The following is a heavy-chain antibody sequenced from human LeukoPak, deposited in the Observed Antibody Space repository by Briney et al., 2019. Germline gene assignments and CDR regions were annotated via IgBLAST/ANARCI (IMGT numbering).Heavy chain of an antibody. D-gene: IGHD6-13*01. CDR1: GFTFSSYS. Sequence: PGGSLRLSCAASGFTFSSYSMNWVRQAPGKGLEWVSVIYSGGRTYYADSVKGRFTISRDNSKNTLYLQMNSLRAEDTAVYYCARADAYSSTWCFDYWGQGALVTVSS. CDR3: ARADAYSSTWCFDY. V-gene: IGHV3-53*01. J-gene: IGHJ4*02. CDR2: IYSGGRT.